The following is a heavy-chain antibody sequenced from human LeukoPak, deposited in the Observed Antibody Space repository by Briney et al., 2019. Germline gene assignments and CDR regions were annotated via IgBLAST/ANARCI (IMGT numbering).Heavy chain of an antibody. J-gene: IGHJ4*02. D-gene: IGHD3-3*01. CDR1: GGTFSSYA. Sequence: SVKVSCKALGGTFSSYAISWVRQAPGQGLEWMGAIIPIFGTANYAQKFQGRVTITADESTSTAYMELSSLRSEDTAVYYCASLGDFPHWGQGTLVTVSS. CDR3: ASLGDFPH. CDR2: IIPIFGTA. V-gene: IGHV1-69*13.